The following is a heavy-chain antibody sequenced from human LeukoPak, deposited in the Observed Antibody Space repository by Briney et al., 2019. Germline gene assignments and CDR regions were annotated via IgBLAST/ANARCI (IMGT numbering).Heavy chain of an antibody. D-gene: IGHD2-2*02. CDR2: ISAYNGNT. CDR1: GYTFTSYG. V-gene: IGHV1-18*01. Sequence: ASVKVSCKASGYTFTSYGISWVRQAPGQGLEWMGWISAYNGNTNYAQKLQGRVTMTTDTSTSTAYMELRSLRSDDTAVYYCARSIKVVVPAAINNYYYYYMDVWGKGTTVTVSS. CDR3: ARSIKVVVPAAINNYYYYYMDV. J-gene: IGHJ6*03.